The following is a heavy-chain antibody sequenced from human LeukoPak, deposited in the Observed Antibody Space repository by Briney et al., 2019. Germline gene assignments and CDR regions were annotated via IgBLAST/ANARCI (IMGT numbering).Heavy chain of an antibody. D-gene: IGHD6-19*01. CDR1: GFTFSSYS. CDR2: ISSSSSYI. CDR3: ARDYSSGWYGLGAFDI. V-gene: IGHV3-21*01. J-gene: IGHJ3*02. Sequence: KSGGSLRLSCAASGFTFSSYSMNWVRQAPGKGLEWGSSISSSSSYIYYADSVKGRFTISRDNAKNSLYLQMNSLRAEDTAVYYCARDYSSGWYGLGAFDIWGQGTMVTVSS.